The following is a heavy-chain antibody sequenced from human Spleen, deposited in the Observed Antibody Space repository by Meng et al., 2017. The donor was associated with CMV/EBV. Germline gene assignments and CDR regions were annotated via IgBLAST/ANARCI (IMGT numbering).Heavy chain of an antibody. CDR3: ARDPEIVVVPAAYYYGTDV. CDR1: GYTFTDYY. V-gene: IGHV1-46*01. Sequence: ASVKVSCKASGYTFTDYYIHWVRQAPGQGLEWMGIINPSGGSTSYAQKFQGRVTMTRDTSTSTVYMELSSLRSEDTAVYYCARDPEIVVVPAAYYYGTDVWGQGTTVTVSS. D-gene: IGHD2-2*01. CDR2: INPSGGST. J-gene: IGHJ6*02.